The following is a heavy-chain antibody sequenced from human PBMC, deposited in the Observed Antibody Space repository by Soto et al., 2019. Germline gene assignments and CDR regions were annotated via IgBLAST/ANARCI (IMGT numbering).Heavy chain of an antibody. J-gene: IGHJ4*02. CDR2: IYSGGST. Sequence: PGGSLRLSCAASGFTVSNNYMSWVRQAPGKGLEWVSLIYSGGSTFYADSVKGRFTISRDNSKNTLFLQMNSLRAEDTAVYFCATYTALDFGGQGPPVTVP. D-gene: IGHD4-4*01. CDR1: GFTVSNNY. V-gene: IGHV3-53*01. CDR3: ATYTALDF.